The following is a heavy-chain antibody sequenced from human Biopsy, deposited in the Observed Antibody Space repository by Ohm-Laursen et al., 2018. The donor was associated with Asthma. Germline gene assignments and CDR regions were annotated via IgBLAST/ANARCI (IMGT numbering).Heavy chain of an antibody. V-gene: IGHV1-18*04. D-gene: IGHD3-10*01. J-gene: IGHJ5*02. Sequence: SSVKVSCKASGGTFSSNSINWVRQAPGQGLEWMGWIRPHTGDTNYAQMLRGRVTMTTDTSTSTAYTELRGLRSDDTAVYYCARDPGGFDPWGQGILVTVSS. CDR2: IRPHTGDT. CDR1: GGTFSSNS. CDR3: ARDPGGFDP.